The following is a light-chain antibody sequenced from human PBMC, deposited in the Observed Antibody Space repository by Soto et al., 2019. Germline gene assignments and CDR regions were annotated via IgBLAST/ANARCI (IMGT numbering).Light chain of an antibody. CDR1: SSDDGGYNY. V-gene: IGLV2-8*01. CDR2: EVN. CDR3: SSYAGSSNV. J-gene: IGLJ1*01. Sequence: QSVLTQPPSASGSPGQSVAISGTGTSSDDGGYNYVSWYQQHPGKAPKLMIYEVNKRPSGVPDRFSGSKSGNTASLTVSGLQAEDEADYYCSSYAGSSNVFGTGTKVTVL.